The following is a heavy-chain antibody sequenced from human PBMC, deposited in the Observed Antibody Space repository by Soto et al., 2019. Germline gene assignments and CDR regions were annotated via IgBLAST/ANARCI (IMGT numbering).Heavy chain of an antibody. CDR1: GGSISSGDYY. CDR3: ASTHDYGAYEGGEYYGMDV. Sequence: QVQLQESGPGLVKPSQTLSLTCTVSGGSISSGDYYWSWIRQPPGKGLEWIGYIYYSGSTYYNPSRKRRVTISVETSKNQFSLKLSSVTAAETAVYYRASTHDYGAYEGGEYYGMDVWGQGATVTVSS. V-gene: IGHV4-30-4*01. CDR2: IYYSGST. J-gene: IGHJ6*02. D-gene: IGHD4-17*01.